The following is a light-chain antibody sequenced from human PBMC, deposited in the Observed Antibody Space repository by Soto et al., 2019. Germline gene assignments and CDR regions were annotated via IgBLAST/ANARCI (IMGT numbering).Light chain of an antibody. CDR2: KAS. CDR3: QQYNSYPWT. V-gene: IGKV1-5*03. CDR1: QSMSSW. Sequence: DNQMTQSTSSLSASVGDRVTITCRASQSMSSWLAWYQQKPGKAPELLIYKASNLQTGVPSRFSGSGSGTEFTLTINSLQPDDFATYYCQQYNSYPWTFGQGTKVEIK. J-gene: IGKJ1*01.